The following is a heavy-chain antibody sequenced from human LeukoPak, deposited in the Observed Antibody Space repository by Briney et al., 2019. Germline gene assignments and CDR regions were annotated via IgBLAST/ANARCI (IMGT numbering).Heavy chain of an antibody. CDR3: ARVGAAGTIFFDY. J-gene: IGHJ4*02. Sequence: ASVKVPCKASGYTFTGYYMHWVRQAPGQGLEWMGWINPNSGSTNYAQKFQGRVTMTRDTSISTAYMELSRLRSDDTAVYYCARVGAAGTIFFDYWGQGTLVTVSS. V-gene: IGHV1-2*02. D-gene: IGHD6-19*01. CDR1: GYTFTGYY. CDR2: INPNSGST.